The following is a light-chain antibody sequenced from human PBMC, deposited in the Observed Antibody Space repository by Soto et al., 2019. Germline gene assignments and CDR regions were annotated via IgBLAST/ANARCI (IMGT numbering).Light chain of an antibody. Sequence: QSALTQPASVSGSPGQSITISCTGTSMDVGGYNYVSWYQQHPGKAPKLMIYEVSNRPSGVSIRFSGSKSGNTASLTISGLQDEDEADYYCSSSTFISTLVFGGGTKLTVL. CDR2: EVS. CDR1: SMDVGGYNY. V-gene: IGLV2-14*01. CDR3: SSSTFISTLV. J-gene: IGLJ3*02.